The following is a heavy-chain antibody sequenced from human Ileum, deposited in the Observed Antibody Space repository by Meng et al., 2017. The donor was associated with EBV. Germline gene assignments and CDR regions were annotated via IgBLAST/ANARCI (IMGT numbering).Heavy chain of an antibody. CDR2: ISTNTGNP. CDR1: GYTFTRNA. V-gene: IGHV7-4-1*02. J-gene: IGHJ4*02. D-gene: IGHD6-13*01. Sequence: QVQLVQSGFELKKPGASGKVSCKASGYTFTRNAINWVRQAPGQGLEWMGWISTNTGNPTYAQGFAGRFVFSLDTSVSTAYLQISGLKAEDTAIYYCARDSGYTRSWSGDYWGQGTLVTVSS. CDR3: ARDSGYTRSWSGDY.